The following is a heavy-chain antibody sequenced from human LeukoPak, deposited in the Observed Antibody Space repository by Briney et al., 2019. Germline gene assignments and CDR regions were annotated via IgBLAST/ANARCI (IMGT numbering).Heavy chain of an antibody. CDR3: AIGSIAARYLGY. Sequence: PSETLSLTCTVSGGSISSYYWSWIRQPPGKGLEGIGYIYYSGSTNYNPSLKSRVTISVDTSKNQFSLKLSSVTASDTAVYYCAIGSIAARYLGYWGQGTLVTVSS. CDR1: GGSISSYY. CDR2: IYYSGST. J-gene: IGHJ4*02. D-gene: IGHD6-6*01. V-gene: IGHV4-59*01.